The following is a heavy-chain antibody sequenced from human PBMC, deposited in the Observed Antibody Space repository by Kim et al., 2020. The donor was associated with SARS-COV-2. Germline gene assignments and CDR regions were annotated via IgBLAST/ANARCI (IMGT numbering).Heavy chain of an antibody. J-gene: IGHJ6*03. V-gene: IGHV1-3*01. Sequence: KDNKKYSKESQDRVTITRDTSASTAYMEVSSLRSEDTAVYYCARKREGMGVWGKGTTVTVSS. CDR2: KDNK. CDR3: ARKREGMGV.